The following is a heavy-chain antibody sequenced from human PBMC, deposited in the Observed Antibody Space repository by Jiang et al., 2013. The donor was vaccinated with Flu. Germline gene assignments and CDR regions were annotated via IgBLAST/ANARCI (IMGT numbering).Heavy chain of an antibody. CDR2: ISSSSSYI. CDR1: GFTFSSYS. CDR3: ASTGGGGNSLGLSGYFQH. V-gene: IGHV3-21*01. J-gene: IGHJ1*01. Sequence: VQLVESGGGLVKPGGSLRLSCAASGFTFSSYSMNWVRQAPGKGLEWVSSISSSSSYIYYADSVKGRFTISRDNAKNSLYLQMNSLRAEDTAVYYCASTGGGGNSLGLSGYFQHWGQGTLATVSS. D-gene: IGHD4-23*01.